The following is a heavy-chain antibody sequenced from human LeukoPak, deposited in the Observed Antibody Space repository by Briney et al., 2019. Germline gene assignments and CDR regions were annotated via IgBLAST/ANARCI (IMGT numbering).Heavy chain of an antibody. D-gene: IGHD6-13*01. CDR2: IYESVKT. J-gene: IGHJ4*02. CDR3: ASSSWLRDANFDN. CDR1: GASISSGLYY. Sequence: PSETLSLTCSVSGASISSGLYYWNWIRQPAGKGLEWIGRIYESVKTNYSPSLKSRVTISVDTSKNQFSLKLRSVTAIDTAVYYCASSSWLRDANFDNWGQGALVTVSS. V-gene: IGHV4-61*02.